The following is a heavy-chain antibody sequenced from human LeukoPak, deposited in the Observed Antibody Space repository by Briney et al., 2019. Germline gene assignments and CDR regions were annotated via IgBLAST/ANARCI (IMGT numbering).Heavy chain of an antibody. J-gene: IGHJ4*02. CDR3: ARSSGWYLYYFDY. Sequence: GESLKISCKASGYSFANSWIGWVRQMPGKGLEWMGIVYPGDSDTRYSPSFQGQVTISADKSISTAYLQWSSLKASDTAMYYCARSSGWYLYYFDYWGQGTLVTVSS. CDR2: VYPGDSDT. CDR1: GYSFANSW. V-gene: IGHV5-51*01. D-gene: IGHD6-19*01.